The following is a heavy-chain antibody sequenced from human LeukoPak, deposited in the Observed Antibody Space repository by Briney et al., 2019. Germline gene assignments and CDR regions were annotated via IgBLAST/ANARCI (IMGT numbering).Heavy chain of an antibody. CDR2: MNPNSGNT. V-gene: IGHV1-8*01. J-gene: IGHJ5*02. CDR1: GYTFTSHD. D-gene: IGHD2-21*01. CDR3: ARGALDLYCGGDCYFNWFDP. Sequence: ASVKVSCKASGYTFTSHDINWVRQATGQGLEWMGWMNPNSGNTGYAQKFQGRVTMTRNTSISTAYMELSSLRSEDTAVYYCARGALDLYCGGDCYFNWFDPWGQGTLVTVSS.